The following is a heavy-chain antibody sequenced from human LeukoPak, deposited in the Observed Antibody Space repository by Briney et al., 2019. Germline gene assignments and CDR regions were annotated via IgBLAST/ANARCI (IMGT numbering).Heavy chain of an antibody. Sequence: PGGSLRLSCAASGFTFSNAWMSWVRQAPGKGLEWVGRIKSKTDGGTTDYAAPVKGRFTISRDDSKNTLYLQMNSLKTEDTAVYYCTTVLVGELFNYYYYYGMDVWGQGTTVTVSS. CDR3: TTVLVGELFNYYYYYGMDV. V-gene: IGHV3-15*01. J-gene: IGHJ6*02. D-gene: IGHD3-10*01. CDR2: IKSKTDGGTT. CDR1: GFTFSNAW.